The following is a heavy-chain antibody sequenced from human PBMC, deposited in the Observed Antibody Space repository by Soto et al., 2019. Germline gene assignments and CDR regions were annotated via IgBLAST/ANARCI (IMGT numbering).Heavy chain of an antibody. CDR2: INPNGGGA. Sequence: ASVKVSCKASGYTFTGHYIHWVRKTPGQGLEWMGWINPNGGGANHAQKFQDWVTMTRDTSITTAYMEVSRLTSDDTAVYYCARGRGNSGYDPLDYWG. CDR1: GYTFTGHY. V-gene: IGHV1-2*04. CDR3: ARGRGNSGYDPLDY. D-gene: IGHD5-12*01. J-gene: IGHJ4*01.